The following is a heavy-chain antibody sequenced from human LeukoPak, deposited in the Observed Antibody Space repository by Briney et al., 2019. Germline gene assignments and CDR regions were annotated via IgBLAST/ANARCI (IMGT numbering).Heavy chain of an antibody. CDR1: GGSISSYY. D-gene: IGHD2-15*01. CDR2: IYYSGST. V-gene: IGHV4-59*01. CDR3: ARGRYCSGGSCYRNYYYMDV. Sequence: PSETLSLTCTVSGGSISSYYWSWIRQPPGKGLEWIGYIYYSGSTNYNPSFKSRVTISVDTSKNQFSLKLSSVTAADTAVYYCARGRYCSGGSCYRNYYYMDVWGKGTTVTVSS. J-gene: IGHJ6*03.